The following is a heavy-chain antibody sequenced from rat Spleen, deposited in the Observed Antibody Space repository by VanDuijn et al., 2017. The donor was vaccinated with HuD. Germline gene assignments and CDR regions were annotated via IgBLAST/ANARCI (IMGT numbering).Heavy chain of an antibody. CDR2: INYDGSSP. V-gene: IGHV5-29*01. J-gene: IGHJ3*01. CDR3: TRLYYSNWFAY. CDR1: GFTFSDYY. D-gene: IGHD1-1*01. Sequence: EVQLVESAGGLVQPGRSLELSCTSSGFTFSDYYMAWVRQAPTKGLEWVATINYDGSSPYYRDSVKGRFTISRDNAKSTLYLQMDSLKSEDTATYYCTRLYYSNWFAYWGQGTLVTVSS.